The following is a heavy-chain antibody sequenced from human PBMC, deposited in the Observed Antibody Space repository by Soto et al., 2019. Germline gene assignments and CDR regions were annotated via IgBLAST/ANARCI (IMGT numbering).Heavy chain of an antibody. V-gene: IGHV1-18*01. Sequence: QVQLVQSGAEVKKPGASVKVSCKASGYTFASHAISWMRQAPGQGLEWMGWISAYNGNTNYAQKLQRRGTMTTDTSTSTAYMELTSLRSDDTAVYYCARDPPPPDYWGQGTLVTVSS. J-gene: IGHJ4*02. CDR2: ISAYNGNT. CDR1: GYTFASHA. CDR3: ARDPPPPDY.